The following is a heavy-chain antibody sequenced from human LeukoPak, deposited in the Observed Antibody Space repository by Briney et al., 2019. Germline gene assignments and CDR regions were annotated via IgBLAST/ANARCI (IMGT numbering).Heavy chain of an antibody. D-gene: IGHD4/OR15-4a*01. Sequence: ASVKVSCKASGGTFSSYAISWVRQAPGQGLEWMGGIIPIFGTANYAQKFQGRVTITMDESTSTAYMELSSLRSEDTAVYYCARDFSEYGAHQGVSMDYWGQGTLVTVSS. J-gene: IGHJ4*02. CDR2: IIPIFGTA. CDR3: ARDFSEYGAHQGVSMDY. CDR1: GGTFSSYA. V-gene: IGHV1-69*05.